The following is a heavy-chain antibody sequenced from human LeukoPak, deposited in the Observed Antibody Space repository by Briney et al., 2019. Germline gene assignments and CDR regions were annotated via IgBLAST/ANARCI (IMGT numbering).Heavy chain of an antibody. CDR3: ARDRLAYYYDSSGPPTY. CDR1: GFTFSDYY. CDR2: ISSSGSTI. D-gene: IGHD3-22*01. J-gene: IGHJ4*02. V-gene: IGHV3-11*04. Sequence: PGGSLRLSCAASGFTFSDYYMSWIRQAPGKGLEWVSYISSSGSTIYYADSVKGRFTISRDNAKNSLYLQMNSLRAEDTAVYYCARDRLAYYYDSSGPPTYWGQGTLVTVSS.